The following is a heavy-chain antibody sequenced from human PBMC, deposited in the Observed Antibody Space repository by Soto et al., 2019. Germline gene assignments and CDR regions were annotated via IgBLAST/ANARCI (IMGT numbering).Heavy chain of an antibody. CDR1: GFIVSSNY. J-gene: IGHJ6*02. D-gene: IGHD6-13*01. Sequence: EVQLVETGGGLIQPGGSLRLSCVVSGFIVSSNYMSWVRQAPGKGLEWVSVIYSGGITYYADSVKGRFTISRDNFKNTLYLQMNRLRAEDTAVYYCARLSGSSLTGFYGMDVWGQGTTVTVFS. V-gene: IGHV3-53*02. CDR2: IYSGGIT. CDR3: ARLSGSSLTGFYGMDV.